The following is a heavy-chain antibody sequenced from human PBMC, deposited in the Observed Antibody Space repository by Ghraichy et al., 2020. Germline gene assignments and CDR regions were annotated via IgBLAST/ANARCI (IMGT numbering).Heavy chain of an antibody. CDR3: ASLTRYGGYGAPYFDY. J-gene: IGHJ4*02. V-gene: IGHV3-21*01. CDR2: ISSSSSYI. D-gene: IGHD5-12*01. CDR1: GFTFSSYS. Sequence: GGSLRLSCAASGFTFSSYSMNWVRQAPGKGLEWVSSISSSSSYIYYADSVKGRFTISRDNAKNSLYLQMNSLRAEDTAVYYCASLTRYGGYGAPYFDYWGQGTLVTVSS.